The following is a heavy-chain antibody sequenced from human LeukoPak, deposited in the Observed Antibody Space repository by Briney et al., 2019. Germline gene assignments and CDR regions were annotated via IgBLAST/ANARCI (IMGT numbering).Heavy chain of an antibody. Sequence: PGGSLRLSCAASGFTFSSYDMYWVRQGTGKGLEWVSGIGTAGDTYYPGSVKGRFTISRDNAKNSLYLQMNSLRAGDTAVYYCARATRADTAMVNFDYWGQGTLVTVSS. CDR2: IGTAGDT. D-gene: IGHD5-18*01. V-gene: IGHV3-13*01. CDR3: ARATRADTAMVNFDY. CDR1: GFTFSSYD. J-gene: IGHJ4*02.